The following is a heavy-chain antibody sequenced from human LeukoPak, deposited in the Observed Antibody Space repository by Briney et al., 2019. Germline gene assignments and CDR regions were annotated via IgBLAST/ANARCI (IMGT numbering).Heavy chain of an antibody. CDR3: ARVLRYFDWLLDY. V-gene: IGHV4-39*01. CDR1: GGSISSSSYY. CDR2: ICYSGST. J-gene: IGHJ4*02. D-gene: IGHD3-9*01. Sequence: SETLSLTCTVSGGSISSSSYYWGWIRQPPGKGLEWIGSICYSGSTYYNPSLKSRVTISVDTSKNQFSLKLSSVTAADTAVYYCARVLRYFDWLLDYWGQGTLVTVSS.